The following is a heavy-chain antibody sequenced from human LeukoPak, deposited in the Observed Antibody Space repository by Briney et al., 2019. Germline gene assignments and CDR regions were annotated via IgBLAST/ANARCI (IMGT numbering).Heavy chain of an antibody. J-gene: IGHJ4*02. V-gene: IGHV4-30-2*01. Sequence: SETLSLTCAVSGGSISSGDYSWSWIRQPPGRGLEWIGYIYHSGSTYYNPSLKSRVTISVDRSKNRFSLKLSSVTAADTAVYYCVRRHDILTASSTPSYFEYWGQGTLVTVSS. D-gene: IGHD3-9*01. CDR1: GGSISSGDYS. CDR2: IYHSGST. CDR3: VRRHDILTASSTPSYFEY.